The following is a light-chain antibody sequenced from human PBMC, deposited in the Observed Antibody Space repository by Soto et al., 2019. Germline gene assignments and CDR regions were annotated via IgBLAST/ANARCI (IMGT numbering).Light chain of an antibody. CDR2: DAS. V-gene: IGKV3-11*01. CDR1: QSVSSN. CDR3: QQRSNWWT. J-gene: IGKJ1*01. Sequence: DIVLTQSPGTLSLSPGERATLSCRASQSVSSNHLAWYQQKPGQAPRLLIYDASNRATGIPARFSGSGSGTDFTLTISSLEPEDFAVYYCQQRSNWWTFGQGTKVDI.